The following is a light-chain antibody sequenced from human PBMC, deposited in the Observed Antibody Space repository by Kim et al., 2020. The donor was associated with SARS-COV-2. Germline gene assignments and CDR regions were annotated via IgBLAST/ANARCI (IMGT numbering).Light chain of an antibody. V-gene: IGLV10-54*04. J-gene: IGLJ3*02. CDR3: SAWDSSLGVWM. Sequence: RRAATLNGPVNSNNVGKPGAAWLQQYQGHPPKLLSYRNNNRPSGISERFSASRSGNTDSLTISDLQPEDEADYYCSAWDSSLGVWMFGGGTQLNVL. CDR1: SNNVGKPG. CDR2: RNN.